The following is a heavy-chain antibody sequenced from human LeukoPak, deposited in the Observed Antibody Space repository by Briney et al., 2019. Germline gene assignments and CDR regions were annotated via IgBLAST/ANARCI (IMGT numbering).Heavy chain of an antibody. D-gene: IGHD3-22*01. Sequence: KPSETLSLSCTDPGGSLSGYYWSWIRHAPRKGLEWVWHIYYSGSTNYNPSLKSRVTISVDTSKNQFSLKLSSVTAADTAVYYCARSRPTYYYDSSGTNFDYWGQGTLVTVSS. CDR2: IYYSGST. V-gene: IGHV4-59*08. J-gene: IGHJ4*02. CDR3: ARSRPTYYYDSSGTNFDY. CDR1: GGSLSGYY.